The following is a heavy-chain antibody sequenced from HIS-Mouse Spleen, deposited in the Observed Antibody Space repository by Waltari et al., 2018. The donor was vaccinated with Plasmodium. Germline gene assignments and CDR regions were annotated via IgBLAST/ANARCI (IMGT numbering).Heavy chain of an antibody. D-gene: IGHD6-19*01. CDR3: ARGPGYSSGWYYFDY. V-gene: IGHV4-34*01. Sequence: QVQLQQWGAGLLKPSETLSLTCAVYGGSFSGYYWSWIRQPPGKGLEWIGEINHSGSTNYNPSLKSRVTISVDTSKNQFSLKRGSVTAADTAVYYCARGPGYSSGWYYFDYWGQGTLVTVSS. CDR1: GGSFSGYY. J-gene: IGHJ4*02. CDR2: INHSGST.